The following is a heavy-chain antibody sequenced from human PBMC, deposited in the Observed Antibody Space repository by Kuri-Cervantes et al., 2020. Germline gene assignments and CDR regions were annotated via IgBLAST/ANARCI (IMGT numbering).Heavy chain of an antibody. V-gene: IGHV4-39*01. D-gene: IGHD3-22*01. J-gene: IGHJ4*02. CDR2: IYYSGST. CDR3: ARHSTTYYYDSSGIGSLIENYYFDY. Sequence: SETLSLTCTVSGGSISSSSYYWGWIRQPPGKGLEWIGSIYYSGSTYYNPSLKSRVTISVDTSKNQFSLKLSSVTAADTAVYYCARHSTTYYYDSSGIGSLIENYYFDYWGQGTLVTVSS. CDR1: GGSISSSSYY.